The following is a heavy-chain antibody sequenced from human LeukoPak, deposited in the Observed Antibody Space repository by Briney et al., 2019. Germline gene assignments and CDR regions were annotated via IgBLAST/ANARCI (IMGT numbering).Heavy chain of an antibody. CDR3: ARVPVNYYDSSGYYPCDY. CDR2: ISAYNGNT. V-gene: IGHV1-18*01. CDR1: GYTFTSYG. Sequence: ASVKVSCKASGYTFTSYGISWVRQAPGQGLEWMGWISAYNGNTSYAQKLQGRVTMTTDTSTSTAYMELRSLRSDDTAVYYCARVPVNYYDSSGYYPCDYWGQGTLVTVSS. J-gene: IGHJ4*02. D-gene: IGHD3-22*01.